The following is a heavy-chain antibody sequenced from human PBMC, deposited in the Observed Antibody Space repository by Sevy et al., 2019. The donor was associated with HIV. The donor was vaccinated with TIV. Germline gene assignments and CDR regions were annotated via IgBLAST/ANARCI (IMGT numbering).Heavy chain of an antibody. Sequence: GGSLRLSCAASGFTFDDHAMHWVRQAPGKGLEWVSGISWNSGSIGYADSVKGRFTISRDNAKNSLYLQMKSPRAEDTALYYCARWRGSGWYNNYFDSWGQGTLVTVSS. CDR2: ISWNSGSI. CDR3: ARWRGSGWYNNYFDS. V-gene: IGHV3-9*01. CDR1: GFTFDDHA. D-gene: IGHD6-19*01. J-gene: IGHJ4*02.